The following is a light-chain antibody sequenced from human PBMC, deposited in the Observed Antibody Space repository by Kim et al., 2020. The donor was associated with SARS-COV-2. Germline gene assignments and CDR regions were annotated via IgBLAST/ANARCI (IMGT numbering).Light chain of an antibody. CDR3: CSYAGRSWL. CDR1: SSDVGTYKF. Sequence: QSALTQPASVSGSRGQSITISCTGTSSDVGTYKFVSWYQQHPGKAPKLVMYDVSTRPSGVSNRLSGSKSGNTASLIISGLQPEDEADYYCCSYAGRSWLFGGGTRVTVL. J-gene: IGLJ3*02. CDR2: DVS. V-gene: IGLV2-23*02.